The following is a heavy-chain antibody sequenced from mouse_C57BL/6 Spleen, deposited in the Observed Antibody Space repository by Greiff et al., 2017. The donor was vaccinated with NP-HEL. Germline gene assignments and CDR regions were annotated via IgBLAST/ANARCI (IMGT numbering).Heavy chain of an antibody. CDR1: GYTFTDYY. Sequence: QVQLKQSGPELVKPGASVKISCKASGYTFTDYYINWVKQRPGQGLEWIGWIFPGSGSTYYNEKFKGKATLTVDKSSSTAYMLLSSLTSEDSAVYYCARGGVTTVVAGAMDYWGQGTSVTVSS. CDR2: IFPGSGST. D-gene: IGHD1-1*01. J-gene: IGHJ4*01. CDR3: ARGGVTTVVAGAMDY. V-gene: IGHV1-75*01.